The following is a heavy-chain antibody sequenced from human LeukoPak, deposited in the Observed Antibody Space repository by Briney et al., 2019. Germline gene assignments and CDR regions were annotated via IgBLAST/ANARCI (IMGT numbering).Heavy chain of an antibody. CDR1: GGSINTYY. Sequence: SETLSLTCTVSGGSINTYYWTWVRQPPGKGLEWIGYIYYTGSTTYNPSLESRVTISVDTSKNQFSLKLSSVTATDTAVYYCASPYDTGGYFDYWGQGTLVTVSS. V-gene: IGHV4-59*08. CDR3: ASPYDTGGYFDY. CDR2: IYYTGST. D-gene: IGHD3-22*01. J-gene: IGHJ4*02.